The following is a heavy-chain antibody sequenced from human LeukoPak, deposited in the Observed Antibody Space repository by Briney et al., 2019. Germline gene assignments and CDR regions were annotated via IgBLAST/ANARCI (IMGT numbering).Heavy chain of an antibody. V-gene: IGHV3-23*01. CDR1: GFTFSSYA. CDR2: ISDSDGST. J-gene: IGHJ4*02. D-gene: IGHD3-9*01. CDR3: AKVRYVGYYFDN. Sequence: GGSLRLSCAASGFTFSSYAMSWVRQAPGKGLEWVSGISDSDGSTYYADSVKGRFTISRDNSKNTLYLQTSTLRAEDTAVYYCAKVRYVGYYFDNWGQGTLVTVSS.